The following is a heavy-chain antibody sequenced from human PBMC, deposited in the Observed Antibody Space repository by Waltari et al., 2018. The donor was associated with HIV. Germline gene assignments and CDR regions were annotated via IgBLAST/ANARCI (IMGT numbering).Heavy chain of an antibody. CDR3: ARVGCTSSTCFNAFDY. V-gene: IGHV1-18*01. D-gene: IGHD2-2*01. Sequence: QVQLVQSGAEVKKPGASVKVSCKASGYSFTSYGISWVRQAPGQGLEWMGVISAYNGNTNYAQKLQGRVTMTTDTSTSTAYMDLRSLRSDDTAVYYCARVGCTSSTCFNAFDYWGQGTLVTVSS. CDR1: GYSFTSYG. CDR2: ISAYNGNT. J-gene: IGHJ4*02.